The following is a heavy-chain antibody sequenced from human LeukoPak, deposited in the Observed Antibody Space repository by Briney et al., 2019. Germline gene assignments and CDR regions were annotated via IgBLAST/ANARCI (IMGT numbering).Heavy chain of an antibody. J-gene: IGHJ4*02. D-gene: IGHD3-10*01. CDR1: GFTFSNYC. CDR3: ARDLMVRGVCDY. V-gene: IGHV3-7*01. Sequence: GGSLRLSCAASGFTFSNYCMTWVRQAPGKGLEWVANIKQDGSEKYYVDSVKGRFTISRDNAKNSLYLQMNSLRAEDTAVCYCARDLMVRGVCDYWGQGTLVTVSS. CDR2: IKQDGSEK.